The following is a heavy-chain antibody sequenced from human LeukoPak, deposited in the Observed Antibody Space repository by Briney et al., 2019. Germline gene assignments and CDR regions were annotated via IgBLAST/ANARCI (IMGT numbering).Heavy chain of an antibody. Sequence: PGGSLRLSCAASGFSFSDYYMSRIRQAPGKGLEWVSYISSSGSTIYYADSVKGRFTISRDNAKNSLYLQMNSLRAEDTAVYYCARDGSSWYGGAEYFQHWGQGTLVTVSS. CDR1: GFSFSDYY. CDR3: ARDGSSWYGGAEYFQH. CDR2: ISSSGSTI. V-gene: IGHV3-11*01. J-gene: IGHJ1*01. D-gene: IGHD6-13*01.